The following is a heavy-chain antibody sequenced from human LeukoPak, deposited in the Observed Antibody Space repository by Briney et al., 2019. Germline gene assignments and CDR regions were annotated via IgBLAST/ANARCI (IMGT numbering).Heavy chain of an antibody. CDR1: GFTFSSYS. D-gene: IGHD3-10*01. CDR3: AKAPYYGSGSYYTFDY. CDR2: ISGISSYI. J-gene: IGHJ4*02. Sequence: GGSLRLSCAASGFTFSSYSMNWVRQAPGKGLEWVSSISGISSYIYYADSVKGRFTISRDNAKNSLYLQMNSLRAEDTAVYYCAKAPYYGSGSYYTFDYWGQGTLVTVSS. V-gene: IGHV3-21*04.